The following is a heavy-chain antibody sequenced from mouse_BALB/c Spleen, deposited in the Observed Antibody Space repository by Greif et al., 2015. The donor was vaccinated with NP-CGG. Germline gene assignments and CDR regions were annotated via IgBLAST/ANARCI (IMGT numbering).Heavy chain of an antibody. CDR1: GYTFTSYL. V-gene: IGHV1-69*02. J-gene: IGHJ2*01. D-gene: IGHD2-1*01. Sequence: VQLQQSGAELVRPGASVKLSCKASGYTFTSYLINWVKQRPGQGLEWIGNIYPSDSYTNYNQKFKDKATLTVDKSSSTAYMQLSSPTSEDSAVYYCTRSEGNYYFDYWGQGTTLTVSS. CDR3: TRSEGNYYFDY. CDR2: IYPSDSYT.